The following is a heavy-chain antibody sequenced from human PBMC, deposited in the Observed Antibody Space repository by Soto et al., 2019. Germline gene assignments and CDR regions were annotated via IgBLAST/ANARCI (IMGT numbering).Heavy chain of an antibody. V-gene: IGHV3-15*01. Sequence: GGSLRLSCAASGFTFSNAWMSWVRQAPGKGLEWVGRIKSKTDGGTTDYAAPVKGRFTISRDDSKNTLYLQMNSLKTADTAVYYCTTVGYGDYLSYFDYWGQGTLVTVSS. CDR1: GFTFSNAW. J-gene: IGHJ4*02. CDR2: IKSKTDGGTT. D-gene: IGHD4-17*01. CDR3: TTVGYGDYLSYFDY.